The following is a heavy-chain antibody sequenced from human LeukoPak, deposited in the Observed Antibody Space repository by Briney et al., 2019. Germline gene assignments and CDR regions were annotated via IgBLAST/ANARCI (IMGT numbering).Heavy chain of an antibody. CDR1: GFTFSSYA. CDR3: ARDRMLAPDY. Sequence: GGSLRLSCAASGFTFSSYAMHWVRQAPGKGLEWVAVISYDGSNKNYADSVKGRFTISRGNSKNTLYLQMNSLRAEDTAVYYCARDRMLAPDYWGQGTLVTACS. V-gene: IGHV3-30-3*01. J-gene: IGHJ4*02. CDR2: ISYDGSNK. D-gene: IGHD3-10*02.